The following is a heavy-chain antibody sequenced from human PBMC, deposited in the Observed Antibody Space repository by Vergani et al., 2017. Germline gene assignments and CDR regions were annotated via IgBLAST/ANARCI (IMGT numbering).Heavy chain of an antibody. CDR2: IYTSGST. J-gene: IGHJ5*02. CDR1: GGSISSGSYY. D-gene: IGHD2-2*01. CDR3: VRXNIVVVPAAMGWDWFDP. Sequence: QVQLQESGPGLVKPSQTLSLTCTVSGGSISSGSYYWSWIRQPAGKGLEWIGRIYTSGSTNYNPSLKSRVTISVDTSKNQFSLKLSSVTAADTAVYYCVRXNIVVVPAAMGWDWFDPWGQGTLVTVSS. V-gene: IGHV4-61*02.